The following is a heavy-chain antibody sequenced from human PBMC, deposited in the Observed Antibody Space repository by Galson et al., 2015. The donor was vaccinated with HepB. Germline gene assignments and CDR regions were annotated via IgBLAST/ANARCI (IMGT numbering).Heavy chain of an antibody. CDR2: IDPTDSYT. CDR1: GSSFPSYW. Sequence: QSGAEVKKPGESLRISCKGSGSSFPSYWISWVRQMPGKGLEWMGTIDPTDSYTNYSPSFQGHVTMSADKSINTAYLQWSSLKASDSAMYYCASASTSSYVYWGQGTLVTVSS. D-gene: IGHD2/OR15-2a*01. J-gene: IGHJ4*02. CDR3: ASASTSSYVY. V-gene: IGHV5-10-1*01.